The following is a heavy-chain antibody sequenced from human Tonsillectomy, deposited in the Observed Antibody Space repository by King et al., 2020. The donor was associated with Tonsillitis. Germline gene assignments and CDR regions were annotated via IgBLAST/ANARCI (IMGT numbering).Heavy chain of an antibody. CDR1: GGSISSYY. CDR2: IYYSGST. CDR3: ARVKVEWELRFDY. J-gene: IGHJ4*02. Sequence: VQLQESGPGLVKPSETLSLTCTVSGGSISSYYWSWIRQPPGKGLEWIGYIYYSGSTNYNPSLKSRVTISVDTYKNQFSLKLSAVTAADTAVYYCARVKVEWELRFDYWGQGTLVTVPS. V-gene: IGHV4-59*01. D-gene: IGHD1-26*01.